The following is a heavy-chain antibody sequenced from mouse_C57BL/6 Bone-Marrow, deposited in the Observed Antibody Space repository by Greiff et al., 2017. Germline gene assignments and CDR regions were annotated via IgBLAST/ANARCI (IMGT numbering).Heavy chain of an antibody. V-gene: IGHV14-4*01. D-gene: IGHD1-1*01. CDR1: GFNIKDDY. J-gene: IGHJ3*01. CDR2: IDPENGDT. Sequence: VQLQQSGAELVRPGASVKLSCTASGFNIKDDYMHWVKQRPEQGLEWIGWIDPENGDTEYAAKFKGKATITADTASNTAYLPLSCLTSEYTAVYYCATMGYYYGRSSAGVAYWGQGTRVTVSA. CDR3: ATMGYYYGRSSAGVAY.